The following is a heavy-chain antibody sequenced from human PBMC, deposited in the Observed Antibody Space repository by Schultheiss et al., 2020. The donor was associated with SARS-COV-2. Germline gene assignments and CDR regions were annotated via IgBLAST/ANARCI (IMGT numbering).Heavy chain of an antibody. D-gene: IGHD3-16*02. CDR2: IYYSGST. CDR3: ARGDYDYVWGSYRYTGPSDY. J-gene: IGHJ4*02. Sequence: SETLSLTCAVYGGSFSGYYWSWIRQPPGKGLEWIGYIYYSGSTNYNPSLKSRVTISVDTSKNQFSLKLSSVTAADTAVYYCARGDYDYVWGSYRYTGPSDYWGQGTLVTVSS. V-gene: IGHV4-59*01. CDR1: GGSFSGYY.